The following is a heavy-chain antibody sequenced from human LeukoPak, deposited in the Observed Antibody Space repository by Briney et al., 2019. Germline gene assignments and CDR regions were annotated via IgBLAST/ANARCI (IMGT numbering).Heavy chain of an antibody. Sequence: ASVKVSCKASGYTFISYTLHWVRQAPGQRLEWMGWINAGNGNTKYSQKFQGRVTFTRDTSASTAYMELSSLRSEDTAIYYCARGELGDFNYWGQGTLVTVSS. D-gene: IGHD7-27*01. CDR3: ARGELGDFNY. CDR1: GYTFISYT. J-gene: IGHJ4*02. CDR2: INAGNGNT. V-gene: IGHV1-3*01.